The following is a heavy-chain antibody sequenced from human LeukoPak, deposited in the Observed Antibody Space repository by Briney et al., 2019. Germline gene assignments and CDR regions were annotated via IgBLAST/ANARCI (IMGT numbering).Heavy chain of an antibody. V-gene: IGHV4-39*01. CDR3: ARHGADIVVVPSGSVVY. CDR2: IYNSGST. Sequence: AETLSLTCTVSGGSISSISYYWGWIRRPPGKGLEWIGSIYNSGSTYYNPSRKSRVTISVDTSKNQFSLKLSSLTAADTAVYYCARHGADIVVVPSGSVVYWGQGTLVTVSS. CDR1: GGSISSISYY. J-gene: IGHJ4*02. D-gene: IGHD2-2*01.